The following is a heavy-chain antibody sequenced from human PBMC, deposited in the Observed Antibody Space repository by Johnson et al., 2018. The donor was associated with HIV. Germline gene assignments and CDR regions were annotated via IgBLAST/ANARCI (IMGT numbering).Heavy chain of an antibody. CDR1: GFTFNNYW. V-gene: IGHV3-15*01. CDR2: IKTKPDGGTT. J-gene: IGHJ3*02. CDR3: TTRRVVGATPTPDYAFDI. D-gene: IGHD1-26*01. Sequence: VQLVESGGGLGQPGGSLRLSCVDSGFTFNNYWMHWVRQAPGKGLEWVGRIKTKPDGGTTDYAAPVKGRFTISRDASKNTLSLQMNSLKTEDTAVYYCTTRRVVGATPTPDYAFDIGGQGTMVTVAS.